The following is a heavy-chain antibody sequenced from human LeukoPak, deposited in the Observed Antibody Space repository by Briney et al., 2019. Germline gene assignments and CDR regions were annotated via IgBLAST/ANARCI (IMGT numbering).Heavy chain of an antibody. CDR1: GLTFSRSS. CDR2: ISSGSSYI. Sequence: GGSLRLSCAASGLTFSRSSMNWVRQAPGKGLEWVSSISSGSSYIYYADSVKGRFTISRDNAKNSLYLQMNSLRAEDTAVYYCAKDYQHDYGDYADYFDYWGQGTLVTVSS. D-gene: IGHD4-17*01. CDR3: AKDYQHDYGDYADYFDY. J-gene: IGHJ4*02. V-gene: IGHV3-21*01.